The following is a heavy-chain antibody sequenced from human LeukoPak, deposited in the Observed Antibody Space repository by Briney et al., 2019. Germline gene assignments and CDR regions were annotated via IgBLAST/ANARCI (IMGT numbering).Heavy chain of an antibody. CDR1: GGSISGTSYY. CDR2: LSYSGST. J-gene: IGHJ5*02. Sequence: SETLSLTCTVSGGSISGTSYYWGWIRQPPGKGLEWIGSLSYSGSTYCNPSLKSRVIISADMSKNQFPLKLSSVTAADTAVYYCARSSGWLDPWGQGTLVTVSS. CDR3: ARSSGWLDP. V-gene: IGHV4-39*06.